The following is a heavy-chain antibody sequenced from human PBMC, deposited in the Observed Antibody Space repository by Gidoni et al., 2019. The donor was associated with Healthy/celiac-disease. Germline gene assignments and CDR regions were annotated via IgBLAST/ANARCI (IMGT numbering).Heavy chain of an antibody. CDR3: ARGISYGGNSAAFDI. CDR1: GGSFSGYY. J-gene: IGHJ3*02. D-gene: IGHD4-17*01. V-gene: IGHV4-34*01. Sequence: QVQLQQWGAGLLKPSETLSLTCAVYGGSFSGYYWSWLRQPPGKGLEWLGEINHSGSTNYNPSLKSRVTISVDTSKNHFSLKLSSVTAADTAVYYCARGISYGGNSAAFDIWGQGTMVTVSS. CDR2: INHSGST.